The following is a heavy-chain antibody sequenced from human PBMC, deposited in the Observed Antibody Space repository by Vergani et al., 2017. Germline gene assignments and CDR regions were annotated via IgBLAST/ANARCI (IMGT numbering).Heavy chain of an antibody. CDR1: GGSISSYY. J-gene: IGHJ4*02. V-gene: IGHV4-4*07. Sequence: QVQLQESGPGLVKPSETLSLTCTVSGGSISSYYWSWIRQPAGKGLEWIGRIYTSGSTNYNPSRKSRVTISVDTSKNQFSLKLSSVTAADTAVYYCARVRITMVRGVYHYFDYWGQGTLVTVSS. CDR2: IYTSGST. D-gene: IGHD3-10*01. CDR3: ARVRITMVRGVYHYFDY.